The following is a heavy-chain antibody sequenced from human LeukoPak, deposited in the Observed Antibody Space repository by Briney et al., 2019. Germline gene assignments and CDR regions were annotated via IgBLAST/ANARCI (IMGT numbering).Heavy chain of an antibody. CDR1: GFTFCNYW. D-gene: IGHD3-22*01. CDR3: ARDLGQYYDTSHNWFDP. CDR2: INSDGINT. V-gene: IGHV3-74*01. Sequence: PGGSLRLSCAASGFTFCNYWMHWVRQAPGKGLVWVSRINSDGINTSYADSVKGRFTISRDNAKNTLNLQMNSLRAEDTAVYYCARDLGQYYDTSHNWFDPWGQGTLVTVSS. J-gene: IGHJ5*02.